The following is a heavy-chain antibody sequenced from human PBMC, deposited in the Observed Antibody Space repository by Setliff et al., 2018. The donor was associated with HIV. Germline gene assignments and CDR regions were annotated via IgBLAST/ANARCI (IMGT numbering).Heavy chain of an antibody. D-gene: IGHD6-13*01. CDR2: ISASSVNT. CDR3: ARVPVSSYYYYMDV. J-gene: IGHJ6*03. Sequence: GASVKVSCKTSGYTFSGYYLHWVRRAPGQGLEWVGSISASSVNTNYTQGRVTMTTDISTSTAYMELRSLRSDDSAVYFCARVPVSSYYYYMDVWGKGTTVTVSS. V-gene: IGHV1-18*04. CDR1: GYTFSGYY.